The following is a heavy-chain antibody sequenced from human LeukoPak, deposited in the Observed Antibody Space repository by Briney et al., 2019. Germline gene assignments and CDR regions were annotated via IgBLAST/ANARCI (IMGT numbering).Heavy chain of an antibody. CDR2: INHSGST. J-gene: IGHJ5*02. Sequence: SETLSLTCAVYGGSFSGYYWSWIRQPPGKGLEWIGEINHSGSTNYNPSLKSRVTISLDTSKSQFSLKVRYVTAADTAVYYCATDPSSGWSNWFDPWGQGTLVTVSS. D-gene: IGHD6-19*01. CDR1: GGSFSGYY. CDR3: ATDPSSGWSNWFDP. V-gene: IGHV4-34*01.